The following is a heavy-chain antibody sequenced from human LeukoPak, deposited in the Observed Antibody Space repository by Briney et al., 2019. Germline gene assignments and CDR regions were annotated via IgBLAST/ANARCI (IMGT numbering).Heavy chain of an antibody. J-gene: IGHJ5*02. D-gene: IGHD5-24*01. CDR1: GGSISSGSYY. CDR2: IYTSGST. CDR3: ARESLTWLQSRTSWFDP. V-gene: IGHV4-61*02. Sequence: SETLSLTCTVSGGSISSGSYYWSWIRQPSGKGLEWIERIYTSGSTNYNPSLKSRVTISVDSSKNQFSLRLSSVTAADTAVYYCARESLTWLQSRTSWFDPWGQGTLVTVSS.